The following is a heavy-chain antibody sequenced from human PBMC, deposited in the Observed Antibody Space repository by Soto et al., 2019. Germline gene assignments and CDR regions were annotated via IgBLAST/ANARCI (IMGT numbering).Heavy chain of an antibody. J-gene: IGHJ6*02. Sequence: QVQLVESGGGVVQPGRSLRLSCAASGFTFSRYGMHWVRQAPGKGLEWVAVIWYDGNNKYYADSVKGRFTISRDNSKNPLYLQMNSLRAEDTAVYYCARIHFSQDYGDYSYYGMDVWGQGTTVTVSS. CDR2: IWYDGNNK. CDR1: GFTFSRYG. V-gene: IGHV3-33*01. CDR3: ARIHFSQDYGDYSYYGMDV. D-gene: IGHD4-17*01.